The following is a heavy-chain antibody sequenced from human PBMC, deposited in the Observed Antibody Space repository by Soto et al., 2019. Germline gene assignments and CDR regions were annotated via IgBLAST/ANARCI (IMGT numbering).Heavy chain of an antibody. CDR2: ISWDSGTI. V-gene: IGHV3-9*01. Sequence: SLRLSCAASGFAFYNCGIHFVGQAPGKGLEWVSGISWDSGTIGYADSVKGRFIISRDDAKNSLYLQMNSLRGEDTALYYCVQGRYPTMATPLDHWGQGTLVTVSS. CDR1: GFAFYNCG. D-gene: IGHD5-12*01. CDR3: VQGRYPTMATPLDH. J-gene: IGHJ5*02.